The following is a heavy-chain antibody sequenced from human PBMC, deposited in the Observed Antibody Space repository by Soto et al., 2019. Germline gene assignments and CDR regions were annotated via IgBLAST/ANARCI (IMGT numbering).Heavy chain of an antibody. CDR1: GYTFTSYG. Sequence: QVQLVQSGAEVKKPGASVKVSCKASGYTFTSYGISWVRQAPGQGLEWMGWISAYNGNTNYAQKLQGRVTMTTDTSTSTAYRELRSLRSDDTAVYYCARDQGAYYDFWSGYYRWFDPWGQGTLVTVSS. V-gene: IGHV1-18*01. CDR3: ARDQGAYYDFWSGYYRWFDP. D-gene: IGHD3-3*01. J-gene: IGHJ5*02. CDR2: ISAYNGNT.